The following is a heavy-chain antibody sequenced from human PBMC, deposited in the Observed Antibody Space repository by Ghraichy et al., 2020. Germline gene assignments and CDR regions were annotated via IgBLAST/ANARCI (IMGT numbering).Heavy chain of an antibody. D-gene: IGHD3-10*01. CDR3: ARLWFPVATMVRGVIIDY. V-gene: IGHV4-39*01. CDR1: GGSISSSSYY. Sequence: SETLSLTCTVSGGSISSSSYYWGWIRQPPGKGLEWIGSIYYSGSTYYNPSLKSRVTISVDTSKNQFSLKLSSVTAADTAVYYCARLWFPVATMVRGVIIDYWGQGTLVTVSS. CDR2: IYYSGST. J-gene: IGHJ4*02.